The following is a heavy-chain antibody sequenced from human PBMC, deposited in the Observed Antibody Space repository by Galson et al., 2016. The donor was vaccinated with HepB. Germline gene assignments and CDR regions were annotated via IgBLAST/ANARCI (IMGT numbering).Heavy chain of an antibody. J-gene: IGHJ4*02. CDR2: INQDGTEK. CDR1: GFTFSGYG. CDR3: ARAYQYTLDY. D-gene: IGHD1-1*01. Sequence: LRLSCAASGFTFSGYGMHWVRQAPGKGLEWVANINQDGTEKHYLDSVRGRSTISRDNAKSSLFLQMNSLRAEDTAVYFCARAYQYTLDYWGQGTLVTVSS. V-gene: IGHV3-7*04.